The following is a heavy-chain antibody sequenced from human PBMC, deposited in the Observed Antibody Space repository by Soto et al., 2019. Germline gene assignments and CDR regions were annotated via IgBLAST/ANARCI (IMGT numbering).Heavy chain of an antibody. CDR2: ISGSGGST. J-gene: IGHJ4*02. D-gene: IGHD3-3*01. CDR3: AKDRIRIWSGPSPLKTYYFDY. Sequence: PGGSLRLSCAASGFTFSSYAMSWVRQAPGKGLEWVSAISGSGGSTYYADSVKGRFTISRDNSKNTLYLQMNSLRAEDTAVYYCAKDRIRIWSGPSPLKTYYFDYWAQGTLVTVSS. V-gene: IGHV3-23*01. CDR1: GFTFSSYA.